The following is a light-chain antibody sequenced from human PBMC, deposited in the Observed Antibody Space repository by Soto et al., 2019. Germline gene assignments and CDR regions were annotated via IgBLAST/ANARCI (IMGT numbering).Light chain of an antibody. CDR3: QQYNTYAP. V-gene: IGKV1-5*01. J-gene: IGKJ5*01. Sequence: DIQLTQSPSTLSAAVGDSVTITCRASQNIRNLLAWYQQKPGKAPKPLIYDASTLKTGVPSRFSGSGSGSEFNFTITGLQPDDFATYFCQQYNTYAPFGQGTRLDIK. CDR2: DAS. CDR1: QNIRNL.